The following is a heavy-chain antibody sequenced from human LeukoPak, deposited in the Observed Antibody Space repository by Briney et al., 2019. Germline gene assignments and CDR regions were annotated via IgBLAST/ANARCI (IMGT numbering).Heavy chain of an antibody. CDR1: GYSFTSYW. D-gene: IGHD5-24*01. J-gene: IGHJ4*02. Sequence: GESLKISCKGSGYSFTSYWISWVRQMPGKGLEWVGIIYPGDSDTRYSPSFQGQVTISADKSISTAYLQWSSLKASDTAMYYCARESRDGYNYPDYWGQGTLVTVSS. CDR2: IYPGDSDT. V-gene: IGHV5-51*01. CDR3: ARESRDGYNYPDY.